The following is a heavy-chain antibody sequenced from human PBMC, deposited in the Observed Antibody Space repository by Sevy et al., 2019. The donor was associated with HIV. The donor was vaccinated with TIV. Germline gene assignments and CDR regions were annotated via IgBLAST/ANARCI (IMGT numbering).Heavy chain of an antibody. CDR3: ARESGSGWYVDS. Sequence: GSLRLSCSTFGFTFSNYGMHWVRQAPGRGLEWVAAIFSDGNYQYYADSVKGRVTISRDNSKNTLYLQMSSLRADDTAMYYCARESGSGWYVDSWGRGTLLTVSS. CDR2: IFSDGNYQ. V-gene: IGHV3-33*08. D-gene: IGHD6-19*01. CDR1: GFTFSNYG. J-gene: IGHJ4*02.